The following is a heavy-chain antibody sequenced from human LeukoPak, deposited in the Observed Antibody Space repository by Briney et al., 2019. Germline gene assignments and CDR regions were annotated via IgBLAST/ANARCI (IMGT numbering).Heavy chain of an antibody. CDR2: MNPNSGNT. Sequence: GASVKVSCKASGYTFTSYDVNWVRQATGQGLEWMGWMNPNSGNTGYAQKFQGRVTITRNTSISTAYMELSSLRSEDTAVYYCARGEYQLSSSDVFDIWGQGTMVTVSS. CDR3: ARGEYQLSSSDVFDI. CDR1: GYTFTSYD. V-gene: IGHV1-8*03. J-gene: IGHJ3*02. D-gene: IGHD2-2*01.